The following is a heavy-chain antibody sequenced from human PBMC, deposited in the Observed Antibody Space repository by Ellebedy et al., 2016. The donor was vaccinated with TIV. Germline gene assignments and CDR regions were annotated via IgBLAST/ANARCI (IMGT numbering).Heavy chain of an antibody. CDR2: IDPGDSET. J-gene: IGHJ4*02. CDR1: GYNFASYC. V-gene: IGHV5-51*01. D-gene: IGHD1-14*01. Sequence: GESLKISCKGSGYNFASYCIAWVRQMPGKGLEWMGIIDPGDSETRYSPSFQGLVTISVDKSFSTAYLQWSSLKASDTAIYYCARLPLGIRGRLLDYWGQGSLVTVSS. CDR3: ARLPLGIRGRLLDY.